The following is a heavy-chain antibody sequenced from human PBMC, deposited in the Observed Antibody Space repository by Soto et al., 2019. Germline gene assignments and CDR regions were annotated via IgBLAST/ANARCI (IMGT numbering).Heavy chain of an antibody. CDR2: IRRKANSYTT. Sequence: TGGSLRLSCAASGFTFSSYSMNWVRQAPGKGLEWVGRIRRKANSYTTEYAASVKGRFTISRDDSKNSLYLQMNSLKTEDTAVYYCERSLGYCSGGSCYGYYYYGMDVWGQGTTVTVSS. J-gene: IGHJ6*02. D-gene: IGHD2-15*01. CDR1: GFTFSSYS. CDR3: ERSLGYCSGGSCYGYYYYGMDV. V-gene: IGHV3-72*01.